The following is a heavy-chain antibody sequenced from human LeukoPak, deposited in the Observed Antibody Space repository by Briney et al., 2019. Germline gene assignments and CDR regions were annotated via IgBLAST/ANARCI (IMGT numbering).Heavy chain of an antibody. V-gene: IGHV4-30-2*06. Sequence: SETLFLTCTVSGDSISSGDYSWTWIRQSPGKGLEWLGHISQSGATYYNPSLKSRVTISVDTSKNQFSLKLSSVTAADTAVYYCARVGKITGGHSVYYMDVWGQGTLVTVSS. J-gene: IGHJ4*02. CDR3: ARVGKITGGHSVYYMDV. D-gene: IGHD4-23*01. CDR1: GDSISSGDYS. CDR2: ISQSGAT.